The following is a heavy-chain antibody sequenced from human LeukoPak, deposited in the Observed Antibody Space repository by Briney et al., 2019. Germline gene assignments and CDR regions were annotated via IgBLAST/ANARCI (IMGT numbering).Heavy chain of an antibody. CDR3: ARGHTESADDYGNWFHP. V-gene: IGHV4-59*01. J-gene: IGHJ5*02. D-gene: IGHD5-12*01. CDR1: GGSMRGYY. Sequence: SETLSLTCTVSGGSMRGYYWSWIRQPPGAGLEWIGYIYYSGTTKYNPSLKSRVTISVDTSKNQFSLKLNSLTAADTAVYYCARGHTESADDYGNWFHPWGQGTLVTVSS. CDR2: IYYSGTT.